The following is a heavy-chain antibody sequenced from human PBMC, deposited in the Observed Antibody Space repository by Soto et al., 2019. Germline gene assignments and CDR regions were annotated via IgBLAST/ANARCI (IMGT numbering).Heavy chain of an antibody. V-gene: IGHV4-39*07. Sequence: PSETLSLTCTVSGGPISNSNYYWGWIRQPPGKGLEWIGSIYHSGSTNYNPSLKSRVTISVDKSKNQFSLKLSSVTAADTAVYYCARAEDIVATIVAFDIWGQGTMVTVSS. D-gene: IGHD5-12*01. CDR3: ARAEDIVATIVAFDI. J-gene: IGHJ3*02. CDR2: IYHSGST. CDR1: GGPISNSNYY.